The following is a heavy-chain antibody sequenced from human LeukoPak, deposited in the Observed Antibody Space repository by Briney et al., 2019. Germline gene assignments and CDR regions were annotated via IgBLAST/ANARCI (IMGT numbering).Heavy chain of an antibody. J-gene: IGHJ5*02. D-gene: IGHD1-26*01. Sequence: PSETLSLTCAVYGGSFSGYYWSWIRQPPGKGLEWIGEINHSGSTSYNPSLKSRVTISVDTSKNQFSLKLSSVTAADTAVYYCARHVRGATIANWFDPWGQGTLVTVSS. V-gene: IGHV4-34*01. CDR3: ARHVRGATIANWFDP. CDR1: GGSFSGYY. CDR2: INHSGST.